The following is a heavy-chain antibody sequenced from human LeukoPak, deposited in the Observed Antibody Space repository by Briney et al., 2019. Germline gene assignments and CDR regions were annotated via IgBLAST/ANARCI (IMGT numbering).Heavy chain of an antibody. CDR1: GGSFSSYY. J-gene: IGHJ4*02. Sequence: SETLSLTCAVYGGSFSSYYWSWIRQPPGKGLEWIGKINHSGSTNYNPSLKSRDTISVDTSKNQFSLNLSSVTAADTAVYYCAPLGSGWLDYWGQGTLVTVSS. D-gene: IGHD6-19*01. V-gene: IGHV4-34*01. CDR3: APLGSGWLDY. CDR2: INHSGST.